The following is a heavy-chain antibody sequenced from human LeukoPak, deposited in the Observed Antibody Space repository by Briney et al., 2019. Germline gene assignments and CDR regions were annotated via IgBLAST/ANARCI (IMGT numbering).Heavy chain of an antibody. CDR1: GYTFTGYY. Sequence: ASVKVSCKASGYTFTGYYMHWVRQAPGQGLEWMGWINPNSGGTNYAQKFQGRVTMTRDTSISTAYMELSRLRSDDTAVYYCARDLRITMVRGVYPPPGYWGQGTLVTVSS. CDR2: INPNSGGT. CDR3: ARDLRITMVRGVYPPPGY. J-gene: IGHJ4*02. V-gene: IGHV1-2*02. D-gene: IGHD3-10*01.